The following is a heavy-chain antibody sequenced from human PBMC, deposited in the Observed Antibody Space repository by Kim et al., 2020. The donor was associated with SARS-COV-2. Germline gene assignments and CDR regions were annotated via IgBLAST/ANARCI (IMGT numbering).Heavy chain of an antibody. D-gene: IGHD6-19*01. CDR1: GFTFSSYG. CDR2: IWYDGSNK. J-gene: IGHJ6*02. CDR3: ARNRIAVAGTFYYYYGMDV. V-gene: IGHV3-33*01. Sequence: GGSLRLSCAASGFTFSSYGMHWVRQAPGKGLEWVAVIWYDGSNKYYADSVKGRFTISRDNSKNTLYLQMNSLRAEDTAVYYCARNRIAVAGTFYYYYGMDVWGQGTTVTVSS.